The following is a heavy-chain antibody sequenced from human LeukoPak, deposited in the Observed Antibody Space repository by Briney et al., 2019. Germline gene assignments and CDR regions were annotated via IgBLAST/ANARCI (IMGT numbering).Heavy chain of an antibody. Sequence: PGGSLRLSCAASGFTFSSYAMSWVRQAPGKGLEWVSAISGSGGSTYYADSVKGRFTISRDNSKNTLYLQMNSLRAKDTAVYYCAKQGLGYCSSTSCWVDYWGQGTLVTVSS. D-gene: IGHD2-2*01. CDR3: AKQGLGYCSSTSCWVDY. CDR2: ISGSGGST. J-gene: IGHJ4*02. V-gene: IGHV3-23*01. CDR1: GFTFSSYA.